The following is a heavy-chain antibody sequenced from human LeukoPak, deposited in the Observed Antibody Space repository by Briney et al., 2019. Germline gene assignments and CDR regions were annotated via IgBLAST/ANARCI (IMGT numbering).Heavy chain of an antibody. CDR2: VYHSGIT. D-gene: IGHD3-3*01. CDR3: ARARNYDFWSQNYYYYYMDV. V-gene: IGHV4-39*07. CDR1: GGSISRSTYY. Sequence: SETLSLTCIVSGGSISRSTYYWGWIRQPPGQGLEWIGSVYHSGITYYTASLKSRVTISVDTSKNHFSLKLYSVTAADTAVYYCARARNYDFWSQNYYYYYMDVWGKGTTVTVSS. J-gene: IGHJ6*03.